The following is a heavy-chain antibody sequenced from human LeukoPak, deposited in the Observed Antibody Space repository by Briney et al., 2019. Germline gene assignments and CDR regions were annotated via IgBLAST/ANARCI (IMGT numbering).Heavy chain of an antibody. J-gene: IGHJ6*03. CDR2: ISYDGSNK. D-gene: IGHD2-15*01. Sequence: PGGSLRLSCAASGFTFSSYGMHWVRQAPGKGLEWVAVISYDGSNKYYADSVKGRFTISRDNSKNTLYLQMNSLRAEDTAVYYCAKDPVGRYYYYYYMDVWGKGTTVTVSS. V-gene: IGHV3-30*18. CDR1: GFTFSSYG. CDR3: AKDPVGRYYYYYYMDV.